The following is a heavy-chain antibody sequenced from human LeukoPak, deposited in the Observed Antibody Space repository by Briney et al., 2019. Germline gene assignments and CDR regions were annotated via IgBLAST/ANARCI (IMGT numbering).Heavy chain of an antibody. CDR1: GYTLTELS. J-gene: IGHJ4*02. D-gene: IGHD6-13*01. V-gene: IGHV1-24*01. CDR2: FDPEDGET. CDR3: ATDLTAAGTFDY. Sequence: ASVKVSCKVSGYTLTELSMHWVRQAPGKGLEWMGGFDPEDGETIYAQKFQGRVTMTEDTSTDTAYMELSSLRSEDTAVYYCATDLTAAGTFDYWGQGTPVTVSS.